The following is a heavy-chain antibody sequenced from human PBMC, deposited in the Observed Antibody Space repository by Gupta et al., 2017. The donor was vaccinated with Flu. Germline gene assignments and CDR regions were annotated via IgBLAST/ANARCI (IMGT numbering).Heavy chain of an antibody. CDR1: GFTFNHFA. J-gene: IGHJ4*02. Sequence: EVQLLESGGGLVQPGGSLSLSCAASGFTFNHFAMSWVRQAPGKGLEWVSAISGRGGSIYYADSVKGRFTISRDNSKNTLYLQMNRLRAEDTAVYYCARGGGDIVSYPLGYWGQGTLVTVSS. CDR2: ISGRGGSI. D-gene: IGHD3-16*02. V-gene: IGHV3-23*01. CDR3: ARGGGDIVSYPLGY.